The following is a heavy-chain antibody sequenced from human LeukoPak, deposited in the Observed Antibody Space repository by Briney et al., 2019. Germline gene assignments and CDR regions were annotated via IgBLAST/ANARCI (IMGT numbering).Heavy chain of an antibody. Sequence: GGSLRLSCVASGFSSRNYAIHWVRQAPGKGLEYVSVINTDGRITYYADSVKGRFTISRDNSKNTVYLQMGSLRGEDMAVYYCTRDGGSFCDFDYWGQGALVTVSS. J-gene: IGHJ4*02. CDR3: TRDGGSFCDFDY. V-gene: IGHV3-64*02. CDR2: INTDGRIT. CDR1: GFSSRNYA. D-gene: IGHD1-26*01.